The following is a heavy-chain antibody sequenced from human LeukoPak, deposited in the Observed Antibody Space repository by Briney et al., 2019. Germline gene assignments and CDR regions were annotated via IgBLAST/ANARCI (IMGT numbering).Heavy chain of an antibody. Sequence: ASVKVSCKASGYTFTNYYMHWVRQAPGQGLEWMGIINPSGGSTSYAQKFQGRVTMTRDTSTSTVYMELSSLRSEDTAVYYCARAIAGVGSSWHWGKYYMDVWGKGTTVTVSS. D-gene: IGHD6-13*01. J-gene: IGHJ6*03. CDR2: INPSGGST. CDR1: GYTFTNYY. CDR3: ARAIAGVGSSWHWGKYYMDV. V-gene: IGHV1-46*01.